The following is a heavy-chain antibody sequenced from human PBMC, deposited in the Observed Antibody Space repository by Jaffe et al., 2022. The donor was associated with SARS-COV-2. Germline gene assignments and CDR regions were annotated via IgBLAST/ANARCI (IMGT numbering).Heavy chain of an antibody. D-gene: IGHD3-22*01. Sequence: QVQLQESGPGLVKPSQTLSLTCTVSGGSISSGDYYWSWIRQPPGKGLEWIGYIYYSGSTYYNPSLKSRVTISVDTSKNQFSLKLSSVTAADTAVYYCARRHSFDYDSSGYYYTWGQGTLVTVSS. CDR3: ARRHSFDYDSSGYYYT. J-gene: IGHJ5*02. V-gene: IGHV4-30-4*01. CDR2: IYYSGST. CDR1: GGSISSGDYY.